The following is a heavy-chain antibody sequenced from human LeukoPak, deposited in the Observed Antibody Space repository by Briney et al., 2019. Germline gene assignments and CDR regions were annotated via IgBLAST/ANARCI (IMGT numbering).Heavy chain of an antibody. J-gene: IGHJ4*02. V-gene: IGHV4-4*07. CDR2: IYFTGST. CDR3: ARVAYGDYYFDY. D-gene: IGHD4-17*01. CDR1: GGSISNYY. Sequence: PSETLSLTCTVSGGSISNYYWSWIRQPAEKGLGWIGRIYFTGSTNYNPSLKSRVTMSVDTSKNQFSLKLTSVTAADTAIYYCARVAYGDYYFDYWGQGTLVTVSS.